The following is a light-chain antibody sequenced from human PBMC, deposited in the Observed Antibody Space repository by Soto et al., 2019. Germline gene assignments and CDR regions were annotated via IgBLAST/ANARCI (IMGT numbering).Light chain of an antibody. J-gene: IGKJ2*01. CDR1: QNVNNNY. CDR2: GAS. Sequence: EVVLRQSPGTLSLSPGERATLSCRASQNVNNNYLAWYQQKPGRAPRLLIYGASNRATGIPGRFSGSGSGTDFPLTISRLEPEDFAVFYCQQYGDSPSTFGQRTKLQSK. CDR3: QQYGDSPST. V-gene: IGKV3-20*01.